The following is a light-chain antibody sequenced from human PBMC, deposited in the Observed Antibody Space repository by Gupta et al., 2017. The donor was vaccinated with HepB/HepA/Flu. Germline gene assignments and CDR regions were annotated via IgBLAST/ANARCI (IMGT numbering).Light chain of an antibody. CDR3: QQYGSSPAT. CDR2: GAS. J-gene: IGKJ1*01. V-gene: IGKV3-20*01. CDR1: QSVSSSY. Sequence: EIVLTQSPGTLSLSPGERATLSCRASQSVSSSYLAWYQQKPGQAPRRLLYGASSRAAGIPDRFSGSGSGTDFTLTSSRLEPEDFAVDYCQQYGSSPATFGQGTKVEIK.